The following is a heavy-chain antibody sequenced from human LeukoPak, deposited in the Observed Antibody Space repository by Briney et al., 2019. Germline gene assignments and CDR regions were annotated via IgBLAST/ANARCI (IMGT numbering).Heavy chain of an antibody. CDR1: GGSISSSSYY. CDR2: IYYSGST. J-gene: IGHJ4*02. Sequence: KTSETLSLTCTVSGGSISSSSYYWGWIRQPPGKGLEWIGSIYYSGSTYYNPSLKSRVTISVDTSKNQFSLKLSSVTAADTAVYYCARERDGIGFDYWGQGTLVTVSS. V-gene: IGHV4-39*07. D-gene: IGHD2-15*01. CDR3: ARERDGIGFDY.